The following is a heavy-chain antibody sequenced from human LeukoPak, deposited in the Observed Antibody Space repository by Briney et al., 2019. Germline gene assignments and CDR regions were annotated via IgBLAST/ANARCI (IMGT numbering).Heavy chain of an antibody. V-gene: IGHV3-53*01. CDR2: IYSSGST. CDR3: ARDLGYYASSAN. Sequence: GGSLRLSCAASGFTVNNNYMSWVRQAPGKGLEWVSVIYSSGSTYYAGSVKGRFTISRDISKNSLYLQMTSLRAEDTAVYYCARDLGYYASSANWGQGTLVTVSS. D-gene: IGHD3-22*01. J-gene: IGHJ4*02. CDR1: GFTVNNNY.